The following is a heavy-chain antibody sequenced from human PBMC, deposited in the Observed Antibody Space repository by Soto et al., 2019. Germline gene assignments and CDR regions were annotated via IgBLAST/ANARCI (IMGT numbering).Heavy chain of an antibody. CDR1: GFSLSTNGVG. CDR3: AHRRGAYYFDC. V-gene: IGHV2-5*02. D-gene: IGHD1-26*01. J-gene: IGHJ4*02. Sequence: QITLKESGPTLVKPTQTLTLTCTFSGFSLSTNGVGVGWIRQPPGKALEWLALIYWDGDKRYSPSLKSRLTITKDTSKNQVVLAMTNMDPVDTATYYCAHRRGAYYFDCWGQGTLVTVSS. CDR2: IYWDGDK.